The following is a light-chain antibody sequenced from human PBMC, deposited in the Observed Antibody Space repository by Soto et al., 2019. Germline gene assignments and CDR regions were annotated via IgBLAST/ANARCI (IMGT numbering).Light chain of an antibody. J-gene: IGKJ5*01. CDR1: QGISSY. CDR3: QQLNSYPRVT. Sequence: QLTQSPSSLSASVGDRVTITCRASQGISSYLAWYQQKPGKAPKLLIYAASTLQSGVPSRFSGSGSGTDFTLTISSLQPEAFATYYCQQLNSYPRVTFGQGTRLEIK. V-gene: IGKV1-9*01. CDR2: AAS.